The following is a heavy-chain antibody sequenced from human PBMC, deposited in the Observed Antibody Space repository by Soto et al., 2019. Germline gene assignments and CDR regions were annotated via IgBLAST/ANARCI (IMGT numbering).Heavy chain of an antibody. V-gene: IGHV4-39*01. CDR1: GGSISSSSYY. Sequence: SETLSLTCTVSGGSISSSSYYWGWIRQPPGKGLEWIGSIYYSGSTYYNPSLKSRVTISVDTSKNQFSLKLSSVTAADTAGYYCARHERSTYDFWSGYYPSPYDIDNCGQETPGTVSS. CDR3: ARHERSTYDFWSGYYPSPYDIDN. CDR2: IYYSGST. D-gene: IGHD3-3*01. J-gene: IGHJ4*02.